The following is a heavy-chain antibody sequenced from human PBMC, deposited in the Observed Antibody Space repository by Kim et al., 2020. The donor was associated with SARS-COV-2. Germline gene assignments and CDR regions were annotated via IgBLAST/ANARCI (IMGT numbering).Heavy chain of an antibody. V-gene: IGHV3-74*01. CDR2: GGNT. D-gene: IGHD2-2*01. Sequence: GGNTTTANTVKGRFTVSRDDAKNTLDRQMNSLRAEETAVYYCARSRELDVWGQGTTVTVSS. J-gene: IGHJ6*02. CDR3: ARSRELDV.